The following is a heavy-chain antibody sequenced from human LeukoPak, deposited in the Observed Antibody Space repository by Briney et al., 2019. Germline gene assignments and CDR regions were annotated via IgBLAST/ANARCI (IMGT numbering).Heavy chain of an antibody. J-gene: IGHJ5*02. Sequence: GGSLRLSCAASGFTFSNYWMHWVRQAPGKGLVWVSRINSDGSSTNYADSVKGRFTISRDNAKNTLYLQMNSLRAEDTAIYYCAKNDGNYCDPWGQGTLVTVSS. CDR3: AKNDGNYCDP. CDR1: GFTFSNYW. CDR2: INSDGSST. V-gene: IGHV3-74*01. D-gene: IGHD1-26*01.